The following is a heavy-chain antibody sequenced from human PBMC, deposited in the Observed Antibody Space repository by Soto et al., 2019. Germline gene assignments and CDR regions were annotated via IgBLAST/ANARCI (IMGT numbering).Heavy chain of an antibody. V-gene: IGHV1-2*02. CDR2: INPNSGGT. D-gene: IGHD3-16*01. J-gene: IGHJ4*02. Sequence: ASVKVSCKASGYTFTGYYMHWVRQAPGQGLEWMGWINPNSGGTNYAQKFQGRVTMTRDTSISTAYMELSRLRSDDTAVYYCKTDYDYVWGSPQHIDYWGQGNMVAVSS. CDR3: KTDYDYVWGSPQHIDY. CDR1: GYTFTGYY.